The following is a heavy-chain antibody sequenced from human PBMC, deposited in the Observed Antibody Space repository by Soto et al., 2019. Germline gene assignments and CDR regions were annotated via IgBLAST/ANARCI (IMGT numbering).Heavy chain of an antibody. CDR3: AREFYYCYGMDV. J-gene: IGHJ6*02. CDR2: IYYSGST. CDR1: GGSISSSSHY. V-gene: IGHV4-39*01. Sequence: QLQLQESGPGLVKPSETLSLTCTVSGGSISSSSHYWGWIRQPPGKGLEWIGSIYYSGSTYYNPSLKSRVTISVDTSKNQFSLKLRSVTAADTAVYYCAREFYYCYGMDVWGQGTTVTGSS.